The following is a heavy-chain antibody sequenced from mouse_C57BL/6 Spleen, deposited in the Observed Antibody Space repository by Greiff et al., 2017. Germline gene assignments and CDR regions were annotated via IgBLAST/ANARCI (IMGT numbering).Heavy chain of an antibody. CDR3: ARKGSSYPDFDY. CDR1: GYTFTDYY. J-gene: IGHJ2*01. D-gene: IGHD1-1*01. V-gene: IGHV1-26*01. Sequence: VQLQQSGPELVKPGASVKISCKASGYTFTDYYMNWVKQSHGKSLEWIGDINPNNGGTSYNQKFKGKATLTVDKSSSTAYMELRSLTSEDSAVYYCARKGSSYPDFDYWGQGTTLTVSS. CDR2: INPNNGGT.